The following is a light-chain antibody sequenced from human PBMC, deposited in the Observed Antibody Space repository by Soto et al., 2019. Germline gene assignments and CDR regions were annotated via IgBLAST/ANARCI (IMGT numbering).Light chain of an antibody. V-gene: IGKV1-5*03. CDR3: QQYNHYPWT. CDR2: KAS. CDR1: QSIGSW. Sequence: DVQMTQSPSTLSASVGDRVTITCRASQSIGSWLAWYQQRPGKAPKLLIYKASSLEIGVPSRFSGSGSGTEFTLSISSLQPDDFATYYCQQYNHYPWTFGQGTKVEIK. J-gene: IGKJ1*01.